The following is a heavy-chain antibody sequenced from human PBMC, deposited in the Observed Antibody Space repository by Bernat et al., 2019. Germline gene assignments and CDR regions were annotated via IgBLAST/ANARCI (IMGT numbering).Heavy chain of an antibody. V-gene: IGHV3-15*01. J-gene: IGHJ4*02. CDR1: GFTFSNAW. CDR3: TTGYGSDWYG. CDR2: IKRKIDGETI. D-gene: IGHD6-13*01. Sequence: EVQLVESGGGVVKPGGSLRLSCAASGFTFSNAWMSWVRQAPGKGLEWVANIKRKIDGETIDYAAPVKGRFSISRDDSKNTAFLQMNSLKTEDTAVYFCTTGYGSDWYGWGQGTLVTVSS.